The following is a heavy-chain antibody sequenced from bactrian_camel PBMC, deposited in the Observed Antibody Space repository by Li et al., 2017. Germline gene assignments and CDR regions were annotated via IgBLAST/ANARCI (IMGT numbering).Heavy chain of an antibody. Sequence: HVQLVESGGGSVQAGGSLTLSCVASLNGVSSVRMGWFRQIPDKEREGVAAIGSDDSTTYADSVKGRFTLSRDKAKHTLYLQMNSLKPEDTGVYFCAADVSGVCPSRTDGRSWYVQGYWGQGTQVTVS. J-gene: IGHJ6*01. D-gene: IGHD6*01. CDR1: LNGVSSVR. V-gene: IGHV3S53*01. CDR2: IGSDDST. CDR3: AADVSGVCPSRTDGRSWYVQGY.